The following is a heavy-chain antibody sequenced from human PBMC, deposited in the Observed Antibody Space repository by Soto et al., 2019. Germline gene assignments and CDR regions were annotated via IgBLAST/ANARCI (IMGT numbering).Heavy chain of an antibody. CDR1: GDPISSYY. D-gene: IGHD3-10*01. V-gene: IGHV4-59*13. CDR3: AKDGPSDPLLWFGESRYYFDY. J-gene: IGHJ4*02. Sequence: SETLSLTCPVSGDPISSYYWSWIRQPPGKGLEWVGYISYTGSTIYNPSLESRATISLDTSKNQVSLSLNSVTVADTAVYYCAKDGPSDPLLWFGESRYYFDYWGQGTLVTVSS. CDR2: ISYTGST.